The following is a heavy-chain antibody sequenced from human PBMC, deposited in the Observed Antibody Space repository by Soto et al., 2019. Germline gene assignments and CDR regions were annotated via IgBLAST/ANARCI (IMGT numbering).Heavy chain of an antibody. D-gene: IGHD3-10*01. Sequence: ASVKVSCKASGYAFSSPYIHWVRQAPGQGPEWMGRINPSAGSTNYAQKFQGRVTMTADESTSTAYMELSRLRSEDTAVYYCARDRDDYGSGNYYNRIDFWGQGTLVTVSS. CDR2: INPSAGST. V-gene: IGHV1-46*01. J-gene: IGHJ4*02. CDR3: ARDRDDYGSGNYYNRIDF. CDR1: GYAFSSPY.